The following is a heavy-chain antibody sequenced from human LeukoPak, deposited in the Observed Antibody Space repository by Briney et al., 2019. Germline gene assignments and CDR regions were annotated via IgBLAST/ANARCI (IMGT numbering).Heavy chain of an antibody. D-gene: IGHD2-2*01. CDR2: ISMDGSQQ. J-gene: IGHJ3*01. CDR3: AREVYSYALDALDL. CDR1: GFRFNGYA. Sequence: GRSLRLSCAASGFRFNGYAMHWVRQPPGTGLEWVAVISMDGSQQYYADSVKGRFTISRDNSKNKLYLQMNSLRSEDTSVYYCAREVYSYALDALDLWGQGTMVTVSS. V-gene: IGHV3-30*04.